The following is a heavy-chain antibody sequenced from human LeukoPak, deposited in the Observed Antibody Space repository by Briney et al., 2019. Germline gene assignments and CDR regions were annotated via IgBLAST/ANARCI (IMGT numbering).Heavy chain of an antibody. J-gene: IGHJ4*02. D-gene: IGHD3-16*01. V-gene: IGHV5-51*01. CDR3: ARHSCYDS. CDR2: IYAGDSST. CDR1: GFTFSTYS. Sequence: GESLKISCKGSGFTFSTYSFAWVRQMLGKGLEWMGVIYAGDSSTRYSPSFQGQVTISVDKSISTAYLQWSSLKASDSAIYYCARHSCYDSWGQGTLVTVSP.